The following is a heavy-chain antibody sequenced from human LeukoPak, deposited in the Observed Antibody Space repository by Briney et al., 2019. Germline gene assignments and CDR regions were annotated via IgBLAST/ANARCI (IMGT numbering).Heavy chain of an antibody. CDR2: INSDGSRI. CDR3: GRVAYENCGGDCYSFPDY. V-gene: IGHV3-74*01. J-gene: IGHJ4*02. D-gene: IGHD2-21*02. Sequence: GGSLRLSCAASGFTFSSYEMHWVRQAPGKGLVWVSRINSDGSRINYADSVKGRFTISRDNAKNTVYLQMNSLRAEDTAVYYCGRVAYENCGGDCYSFPDYWGQGTLVTVSS. CDR1: GFTFSSYE.